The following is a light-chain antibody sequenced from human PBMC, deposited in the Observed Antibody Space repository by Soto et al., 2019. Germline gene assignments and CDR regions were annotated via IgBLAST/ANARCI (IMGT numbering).Light chain of an antibody. V-gene: IGKV2-40*01. CDR1: QSLLVSEDGNTY. J-gene: IGKJ5*01. Sequence: VLPRTPPSLPATPGEPASFPSSFSQSLLVSEDGNTYLDWYLQKPGQSPQLLIYTLSYRASGVPDRFSGSGSGTDFTLKISRVEAEDVGVYYCMQRIEFPITFGQGTRLEIK. CDR2: TLS. CDR3: MQRIEFPIT.